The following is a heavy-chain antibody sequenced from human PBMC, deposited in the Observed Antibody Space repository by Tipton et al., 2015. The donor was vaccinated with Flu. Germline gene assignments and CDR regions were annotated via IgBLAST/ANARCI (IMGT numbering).Heavy chain of an antibody. D-gene: IGHD3-16*02. CDR1: GFTFGSYG. V-gene: IGHV3-30*03. CDR3: ARVRESYYFDE. CDR2: ISYDGREQ. J-gene: IGHJ4*02. Sequence: SLRLSCAASGFTFGSYGMHWVRQAPGKGLEWVTFISYDGREQSYSDSVKGRFIISRDTSENTLYLQMNGLRPEDTAAYYCARVRESYYFDEWGQGTLVTVSS.